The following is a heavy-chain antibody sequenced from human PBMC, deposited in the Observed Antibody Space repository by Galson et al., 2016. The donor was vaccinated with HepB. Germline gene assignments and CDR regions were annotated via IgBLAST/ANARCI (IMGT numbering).Heavy chain of an antibody. CDR1: GLTFNTFA. CDR2: ISASRGSA. CDR3: AREGGVSSGGGDLHHFYAVDV. Sequence: SLRLSCAASGLTFNTFAMSWVRQAPGTGLEWVSRISASRGSAYYADSVKGRFTISRDNSKYPLYLQVSSLRPEDTAVYYCAREGGVSSGGGDLHHFYAVDVWGKGTTVTVSS. V-gene: IGHV3-23*01. D-gene: IGHD2-8*02. J-gene: IGHJ6*04.